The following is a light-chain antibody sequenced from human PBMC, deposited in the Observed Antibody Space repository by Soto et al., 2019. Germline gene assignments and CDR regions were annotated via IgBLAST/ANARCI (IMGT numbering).Light chain of an antibody. CDR2: AAS. J-gene: IGKJ3*01. CDR1: QDIRTF. V-gene: IGKV1-27*01. CDR3: QKYSSVPV. Sequence: DIQMTHSPTSLSASVGDRVTITCRASQDIRTFVAWYQQKPGKAPKLLIYAASTLQSGVPSRFCGSGSGTDFTLTINRLQPEDVAPYSCQKYSSVPVFGPGTKVEI.